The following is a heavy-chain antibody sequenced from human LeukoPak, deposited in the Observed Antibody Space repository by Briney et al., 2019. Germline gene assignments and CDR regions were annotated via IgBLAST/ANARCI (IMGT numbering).Heavy chain of an antibody. D-gene: IGHD2/OR15-2a*01. CDR3: ARDEDTSALSEY. CDR2: ISNNGGRT. CDR1: GFSFSSNT. Sequence: GGSVRLSCAGSGFSFSSNTMSWVRQAPGRGLEWVSAISNNGGRTDYADSVKGRFTISRDNSKSSLYLHMDSLRAEDTAVYYCARDEDTSALSEYWGQGTLVTVSS. J-gene: IGHJ4*02. V-gene: IGHV3-23*01.